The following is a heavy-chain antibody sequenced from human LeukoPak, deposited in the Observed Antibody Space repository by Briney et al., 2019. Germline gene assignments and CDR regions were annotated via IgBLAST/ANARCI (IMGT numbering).Heavy chain of an antibody. D-gene: IGHD6-13*01. V-gene: IGHV4-59*01. CDR3: ARVSPWSSSWYYFDY. Sequence: SETLSLTCTVSGGSISSYYWSWIRQPPGKGLEWIGYIYYSGSTDYNPSLKSRVTISVDTSKNQFSLKLSSVTAADMAVYYCARVSPWSSSWYYFDYWGQGTLVTVSS. CDR2: IYYSGST. J-gene: IGHJ4*02. CDR1: GGSISSYY.